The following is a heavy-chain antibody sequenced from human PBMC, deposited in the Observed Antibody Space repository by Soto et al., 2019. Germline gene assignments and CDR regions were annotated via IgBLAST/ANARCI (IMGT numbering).Heavy chain of an antibody. CDR2: AHHSGRS. V-gene: IGHV4-4*02. CDR3: ARSEATALDY. CDR1: GDSMSSNNW. J-gene: IGHJ4*02. Sequence: QVQLLESGPGLMKPSGTLSLTCTVSGDSMSSNNWWNWVRQPPGKGLEWIGEAHHSGRSNYNPSLKSRVTISVDRSQNHFSLQLTSVTAADTAVYYCARSEATALDYWGQGTLVTVSS.